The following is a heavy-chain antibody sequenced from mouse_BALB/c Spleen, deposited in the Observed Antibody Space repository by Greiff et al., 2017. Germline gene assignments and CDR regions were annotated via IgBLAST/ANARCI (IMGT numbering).Heavy chain of an antibody. V-gene: IGHV5-6-3*01. CDR1: GFTFSSYG. CDR3: ARDDYDYDWFAY. J-gene: IGHJ3*01. Sequence: EVKLVESGGGLVQPGGSLKLSCAASGFTFSSYGMSWVRQTPDKRLELVATINSNGGSTYYPDSVKGRFTISRDNAKNTLYLQMSSLKSEDTAMYYCARDDYDYDWFAYWGQGTLVTVSA. D-gene: IGHD2-4*01. CDR2: INSNGGST.